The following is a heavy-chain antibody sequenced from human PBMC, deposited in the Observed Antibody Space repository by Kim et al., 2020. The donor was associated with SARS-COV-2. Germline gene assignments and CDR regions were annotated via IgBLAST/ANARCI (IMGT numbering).Heavy chain of an antibody. CDR3: ARRHRGSGYYFDY. CDR2: INHSGST. CDR1: GGSFSGYY. Sequence: SETLSLTCAVYGGSFSGYYWSWIRQPPGKGLEWIGEINHSGSTNYNPSLKSRVTISVDTSKNQFSLKLSSVTAADTAVYYCARRHRGSGYYFDYWGQGTLVTVSS. D-gene: IGHD6-19*01. V-gene: IGHV4-34*01. J-gene: IGHJ4*02.